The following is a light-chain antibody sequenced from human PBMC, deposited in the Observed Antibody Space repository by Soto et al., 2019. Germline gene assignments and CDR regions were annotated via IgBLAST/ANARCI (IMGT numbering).Light chain of an antibody. CDR2: RAS. CDR3: QQYERYSPLT. Sequence: IPITQAPSTLSASVGDRVTITCRASQSIDRWLAWYQQKPGKAPKLLIYRASGLESGVPSRFSGSGSGTDFTLPISSLQTEDFANYVGQQYERYSPLTFGGGTKVDIK. V-gene: IGKV1-5*03. J-gene: IGKJ4*01. CDR1: QSIDRW.